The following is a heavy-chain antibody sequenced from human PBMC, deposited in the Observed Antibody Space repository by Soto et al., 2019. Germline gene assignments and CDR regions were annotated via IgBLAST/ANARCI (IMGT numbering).Heavy chain of an antibody. J-gene: IGHJ6*02. CDR2: INHSGST. Sequence: PSETLSLTCAVYGGSFSGYYWSWIRQPPGKGLEWIGEINHSGSTNYTPSLKSRVTISVDTSKNQFSLKLSSVTAADTAVYYCARSRPVAMTYYYYYRMDVCVQGPRSTVSS. CDR3: ARSRPVAMTYYYYYRMDV. CDR1: GGSFSGYY. V-gene: IGHV4-34*01. D-gene: IGHD5-12*01.